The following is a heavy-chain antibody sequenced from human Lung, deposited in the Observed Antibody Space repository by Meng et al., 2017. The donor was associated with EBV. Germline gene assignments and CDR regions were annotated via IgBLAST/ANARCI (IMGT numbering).Heavy chain of an antibody. D-gene: IGHD4-17*01. CDR1: GGYIVRCGFY. CDR2: IYYSGST. CDR3: ARTNYGDYNWFDP. Sequence: LPEAGPGLAEASQTLSRTCTGSGGYIVRCGFYWSWIRQHPGKGLEWIGYIYYSGSTYYNPSLRSRVAISIATSKNQFSLKLTSVTAADTAVYFCARTNYGDYNWFDPWGQGTLVTVSS. V-gene: IGHV4-31*03. J-gene: IGHJ5*02.